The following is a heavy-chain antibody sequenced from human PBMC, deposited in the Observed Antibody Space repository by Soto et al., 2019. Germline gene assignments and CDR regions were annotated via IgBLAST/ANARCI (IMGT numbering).Heavy chain of an antibody. CDR3: SSRYLEYCTSATCSAPYDY. V-gene: IGHV3-7*05. J-gene: IGHJ4*02. CDR1: GFTFSKFW. D-gene: IGHD2-2*01. Sequence: GGSLRLSCVASGFTFSKFWMSWVRQAPGKGLEWVATIKQDGSEKYYVDSVKGRFTISRDNAKNSLFLQMNYLRAEDTAVYYCSSRYLEYCTSATCSAPYDYWGQGTLVTVSS. CDR2: IKQDGSEK.